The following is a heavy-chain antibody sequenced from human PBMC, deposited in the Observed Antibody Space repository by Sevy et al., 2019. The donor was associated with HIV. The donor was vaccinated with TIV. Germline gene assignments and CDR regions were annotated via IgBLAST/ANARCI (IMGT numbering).Heavy chain of an antibody. Sequence: GGSLRLSCAASGFTFSSYWMSWVHQAPGKGLEWVATMKQDGSEKYYVDSVKGRFTISRDNAKHPLYLQMNSLRAEDTAVYYCVREGLGGFSYSLDCWGQGTLVTVSS. D-gene: IGHD5-18*01. CDR1: GFTFSSYW. CDR3: VREGLGGFSYSLDC. CDR2: MKQDGSEK. J-gene: IGHJ4*02. V-gene: IGHV3-7*01.